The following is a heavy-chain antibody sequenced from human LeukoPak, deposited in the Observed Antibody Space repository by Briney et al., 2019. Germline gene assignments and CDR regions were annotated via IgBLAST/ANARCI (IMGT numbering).Heavy chain of an antibody. Sequence: GESLKISCKGSGYSFTSYWIGWVRQLPGKGLGWMGIIYPGDSDIKYSPSFQCQVTISADKSTSTAYLQWSSLKASDTAMYYCARGWTNNDGFDIWGQGTMVSVSS. CDR2: IYPGDSDI. J-gene: IGHJ3*02. D-gene: IGHD6-19*01. CDR1: GYSFTSYW. V-gene: IGHV5-51*01. CDR3: ARGWTNNDGFDI.